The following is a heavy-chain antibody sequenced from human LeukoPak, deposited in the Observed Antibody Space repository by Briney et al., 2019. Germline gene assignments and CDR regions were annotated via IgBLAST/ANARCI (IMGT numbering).Heavy chain of an antibody. CDR2: INWNGGST. V-gene: IGHV3-20*04. CDR1: GFTFDDYG. Sequence: GGSLRLSCAASGFTFDDYGMSWVRQAPGKGLEWVSGINWNGGSTGYADSVKGRFTISRDNAKNSLYLQMNSLRAEATALYYCARGGYYDFWSGYYLGYYYYMDVWGKGTTVTVSS. D-gene: IGHD3-3*01. J-gene: IGHJ6*03. CDR3: ARGGYYDFWSGYYLGYYYYMDV.